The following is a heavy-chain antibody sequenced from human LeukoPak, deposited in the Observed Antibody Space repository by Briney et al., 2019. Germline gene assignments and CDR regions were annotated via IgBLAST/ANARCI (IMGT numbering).Heavy chain of an antibody. Sequence: GGSLRLSCAASGFTFSSYWMSWVCQAPGKGLEWVANIKQDGSEKYYVDSVKGRFTISRDNAKNSLYLQMNSLRAEDTAVYYCARSRSSSWFDRGYYFDYWGQGTLVTVSS. CDR3: ARSRSSSWFDRGYYFDY. CDR2: IKQDGSEK. V-gene: IGHV3-7*01. J-gene: IGHJ4*02. D-gene: IGHD6-13*01. CDR1: GFTFSSYW.